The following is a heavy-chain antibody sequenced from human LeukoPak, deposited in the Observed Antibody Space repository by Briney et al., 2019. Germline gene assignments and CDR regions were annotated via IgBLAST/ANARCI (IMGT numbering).Heavy chain of an antibody. Sequence: ASVKVSCKASGYTFTSYGISWVRQAPGQGLEWMGWISGHNGNTIYAQKLQDTVTITMTTDTSTSTAYMEVRSLRSDDTAVYYCARGGPDYGDSYVRWWGQGTLVTVSS. CDR3: ARGGPDYGDSYVRW. CDR2: ISGHNGNT. D-gene: IGHD4-17*01. J-gene: IGHJ4*02. CDR1: GYTFTSYG. V-gene: IGHV1-18*01.